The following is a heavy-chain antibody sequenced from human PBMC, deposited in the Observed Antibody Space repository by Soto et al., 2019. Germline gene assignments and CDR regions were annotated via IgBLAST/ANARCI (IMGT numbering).Heavy chain of an antibody. D-gene: IGHD5-18*01. V-gene: IGHV3-33*01. CDR2: IWYDGSNK. Sequence: QVQLVESGGGVVQPGRSLRLSCAASGFTFSSYGMHWVRQAPGKGLEWVEVIWYDGSNKYYADSVKGRFTISRDNSKNTLYLQMNSLRAEDTAVYYCARWIQLWTPSYYYYYYGMDVWGQGTTVTVSS. J-gene: IGHJ6*02. CDR1: GFTFSSYG. CDR3: ARWIQLWTPSYYYYYYGMDV.